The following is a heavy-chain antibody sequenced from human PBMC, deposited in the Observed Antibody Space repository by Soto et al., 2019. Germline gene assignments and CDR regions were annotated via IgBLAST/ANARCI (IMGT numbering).Heavy chain of an antibody. CDR2: ISYAGTNK. CDR3: ARDPKSSGGQHWAFNYFDS. J-gene: IGHJ4*02. V-gene: IGHV3-30-3*01. Sequence: QVQLVESGGGVVQPGRSLRLSCAASGFSFSISPMHWVRQAPCKGLEWVALISYAGTNKFYADSVKGRFTISRDNSKSTIYLQVDSLRPEDAAVYYSARDPKSSGGQHWAFNYFDSWGQGTLVTVSS. CDR1: GFSFSISP. D-gene: IGHD7-27*01.